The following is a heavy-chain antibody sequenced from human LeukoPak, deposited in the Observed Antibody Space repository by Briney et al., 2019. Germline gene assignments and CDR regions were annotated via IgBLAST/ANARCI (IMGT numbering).Heavy chain of an antibody. CDR3: ARTSSSGWLTYFDY. D-gene: IGHD6-19*01. CDR1: GYTFTGYY. Sequence: ASVKVSCKASGYTFTGYYMHWVRQAPGQGLEWMGWINPNSGGTNYAQKFQGWVTMTRDTSISTAYMELSRLRSDDTAVYYCARTSSSGWLTYFDYWGQGTLVTVSS. CDR2: INPNSGGT. J-gene: IGHJ4*02. V-gene: IGHV1-2*04.